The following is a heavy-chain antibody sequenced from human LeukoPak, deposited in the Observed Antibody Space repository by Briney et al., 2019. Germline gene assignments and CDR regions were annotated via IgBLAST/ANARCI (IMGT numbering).Heavy chain of an antibody. CDR3: ARLYRDVTTFDY. CDR1: GFTLSTSW. D-gene: IGHD4-17*01. Sequence: GGSLRLSCTASGFTLSTSWMSWVRQAPGRGLEWVASINQDGSLKHYVDSVKGRFTISRDNVQNSLYLQMNSLRAGDTAVYYCARLYRDVTTFDYWGQGTLVTVSS. V-gene: IGHV3-7*01. CDR2: INQDGSLK. J-gene: IGHJ4*02.